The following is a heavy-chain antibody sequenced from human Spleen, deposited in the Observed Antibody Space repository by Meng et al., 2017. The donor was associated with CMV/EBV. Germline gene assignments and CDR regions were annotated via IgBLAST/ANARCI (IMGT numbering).Heavy chain of an antibody. CDR3: ARVTAQVPTYYDFWSGYYYGMDV. CDR2: ISYDGSNK. CDR1: GFTFSSYA. V-gene: IGHV3-30*04. D-gene: IGHD3-3*01. Sequence: GGSLRLSCAASGFTFSSYAMHWVRQAPGKGLEWVAVISYDGSNKYYADSVKGRFTISRDNSKNTLYLQMNSLRAEDTAVYYCARVTAQVPTYYDFWSGYYYGMDVWGQGTTVTVSS. J-gene: IGHJ6*02.